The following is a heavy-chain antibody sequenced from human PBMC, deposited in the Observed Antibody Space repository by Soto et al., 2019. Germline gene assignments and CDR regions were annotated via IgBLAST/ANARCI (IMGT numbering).Heavy chain of an antibody. J-gene: IGHJ6*03. V-gene: IGHV4-59*08. Sequence: NPSETLSLTCTVSGGSISTYYWSWIRQPPGKGLEWIGYIYFGGSTNYNPSLKSRVTISVDTSNNQLSLKLTSVTAADTAMYYCARSPGYCSGTTCYHKPYYYYYYLDVWGKGTPVTVSS. D-gene: IGHD2-2*01. CDR1: GGSISTYY. CDR3: ARSPGYCSGTTCYHKPYYYYYYLDV. CDR2: IYFGGST.